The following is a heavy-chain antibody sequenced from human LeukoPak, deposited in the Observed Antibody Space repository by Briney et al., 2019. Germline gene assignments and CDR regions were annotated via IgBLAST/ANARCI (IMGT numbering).Heavy chain of an antibody. Sequence: GASVKVSCKASGYTFTSYGISWVRQAPGQGLEWMGWISAYNGNTNYAQKLQGRVTMTRDTSISTAYMELSGLRSDDTAVYYCARGRFLVATISDYYYMDVWGKGTTVTVSS. D-gene: IGHD5-12*01. CDR1: GYTFTSYG. CDR2: ISAYNGNT. J-gene: IGHJ6*03. CDR3: ARGRFLVATISDYYYMDV. V-gene: IGHV1-18*01.